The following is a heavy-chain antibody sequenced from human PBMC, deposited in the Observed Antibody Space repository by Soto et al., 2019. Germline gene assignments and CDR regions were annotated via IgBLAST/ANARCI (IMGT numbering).Heavy chain of an antibody. CDR2: INPSGGST. J-gene: IGHJ6*03. CDR3: DRDANCSGGSCYASVNYYYYMDV. Sequence: QVQLVQSGAEVKKPGASVKVSCKASGYTFTSYYMHWVRQAPGQGLEWMGIINPSGGSTSYAQKFPGRVTMTRDTSTSTVYMELSSLRSEDTAVYYCDRDANCSGGSCYASVNYYYYMDVWGKGTTVTVSS. D-gene: IGHD2-15*01. V-gene: IGHV1-46*03. CDR1: GYTFTSYY.